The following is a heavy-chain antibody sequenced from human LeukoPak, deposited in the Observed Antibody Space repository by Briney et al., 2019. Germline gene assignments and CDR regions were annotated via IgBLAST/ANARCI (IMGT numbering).Heavy chain of an antibody. J-gene: IGHJ4*02. CDR2: INSDGSST. V-gene: IGHV3-74*01. CDR3: AAPAIFGAY. Sequence: GGSLRLSCAASGFTFSSYWMHWVRQAPGKGLLWVSRINSDGSSTNYADSVKGRFTISRDNAKNTLYLQMNSLRAEDTAVYYCAAPAIFGAYWGQGTLVTVSS. D-gene: IGHD2/OR15-2a*01. CDR1: GFTFSSYW.